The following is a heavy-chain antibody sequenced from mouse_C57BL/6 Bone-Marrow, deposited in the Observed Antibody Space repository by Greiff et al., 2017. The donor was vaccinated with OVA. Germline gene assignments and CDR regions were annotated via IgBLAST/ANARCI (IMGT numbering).Heavy chain of an antibody. J-gene: IGHJ2*01. CDR2: ISSGGSYT. V-gene: IGHV5-6*02. D-gene: IGHD2-14*01. CDR3: ARHEVFDY. CDR1: GFTFSSYG. Sequence: EVKLVESGGDLVKPGGSLKLSCAASGFTFSSYGMSWVRQTPDKRLEWVATISSGGSYTYYPDSVKGRFTISRDNAKNTLYLQMSSLKSEDTAMYYCARHEVFDYWGQGTTLTVSS.